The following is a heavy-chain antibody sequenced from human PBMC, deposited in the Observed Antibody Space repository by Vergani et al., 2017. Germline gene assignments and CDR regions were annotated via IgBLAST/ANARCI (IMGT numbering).Heavy chain of an antibody. J-gene: IGHJ6*02. D-gene: IGHD3-9*01. V-gene: IGHV3-9*01. CDR2: ISWNSGSI. Sequence: EVQLVESGGGLVQPGRSLRLSCAASGFTFDDYAMHWVRQAPGKGLEWVSGISWNSGSIGYADSVKGRFTISRDNAKNSLYLQMNSLRAEDTALYYCTTNDILTGYSLYGMDVWGQGTTVTVSS. CDR1: GFTFDDYA. CDR3: TTNDILTGYSLYGMDV.